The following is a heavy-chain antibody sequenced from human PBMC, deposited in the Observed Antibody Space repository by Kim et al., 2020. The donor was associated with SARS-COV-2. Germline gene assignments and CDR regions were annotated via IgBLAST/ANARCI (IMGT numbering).Heavy chain of an antibody. CDR2: IVVGSGNT. CDR3: ACSHDSSGYYSDY. J-gene: IGHJ4*02. Sequence: SVKVSCKASGFTFTSSAMQWVRQARGQRLEWIGWIVVGSGNTNYAQKFQERVTITRDMSTSTAYMELSSLRSEDTAVYYCACSHDSSGYYSDYWGQGTLVTVSS. D-gene: IGHD3-22*01. V-gene: IGHV1-58*02. CDR1: GFTFTSSA.